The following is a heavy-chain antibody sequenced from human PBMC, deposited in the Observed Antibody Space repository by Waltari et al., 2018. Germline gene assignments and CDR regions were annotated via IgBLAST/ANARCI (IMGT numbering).Heavy chain of an antibody. CDR2: IYTTGST. CDR3: ARGLGTTNFDV. D-gene: IGHD1-26*01. Sequence: QVQLQESGPGLVKPSQTLSPTCAISGDSMSSANYYWSWIRQPAGKGLEWIGRIYTTGSTNYNPSLKSRVTISIDTSKSQFSLNLDSVTAADTAVYYCARGLGTTNFDVWGQGTLVTASS. V-gene: IGHV4-61*02. CDR1: GDSMSSANYY. J-gene: IGHJ4*02.